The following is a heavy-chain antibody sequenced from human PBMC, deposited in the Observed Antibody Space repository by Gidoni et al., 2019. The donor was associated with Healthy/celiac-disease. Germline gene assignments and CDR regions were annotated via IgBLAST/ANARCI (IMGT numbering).Heavy chain of an antibody. V-gene: IGHV3-30*04. CDR2: ISYDGSNK. CDR3: AREGITDAFDI. D-gene: IGHD3-10*01. Sequence: QVQLVESGGGVVQPGRSLRLSCAASGFTFSSYAMHWVRQAPGKGLEWVAVISYDGSNKYYADSVKGRFTISRDNSKNTLYLQMNSLRAEDTAVYYYAREGITDAFDIWGQGTMVTVSS. CDR1: GFTFSSYA. J-gene: IGHJ3*02.